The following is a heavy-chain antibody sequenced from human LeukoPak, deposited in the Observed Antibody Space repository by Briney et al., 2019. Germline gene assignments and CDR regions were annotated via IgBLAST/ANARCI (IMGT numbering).Heavy chain of an antibody. Sequence: SETLSLTCTVSGGSISSGGYYWNWIRQHPGKGLEWIGCNYHSGTTYYNPSLQSRVTMSVDTSKNQFSLKLSSVTAVDTAVYYCARKENVYYYFDYWGQGTLVTVSS. CDR2: NYHSGTT. CDR3: ARKENVYYYFDY. J-gene: IGHJ4*02. D-gene: IGHD3-10*01. V-gene: IGHV4-31*03. CDR1: GGSISSGGYY.